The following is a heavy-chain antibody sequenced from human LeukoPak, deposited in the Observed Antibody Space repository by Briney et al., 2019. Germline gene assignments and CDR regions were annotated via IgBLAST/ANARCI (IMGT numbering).Heavy chain of an antibody. V-gene: IGHV4-34*01. CDR2: INHNGST. CDR3: ARGRAVASDY. J-gene: IGHJ4*02. Sequence: SETLSLTCAVYGGSFSGYYWSWIRQPPGKGLEWIGEINHNGSTNYNPSLKSRVTISVDTSKNQFSLKLSSVTAADTAVYYCARGRAVASDYWGQGTLVTVSS. CDR1: GGSFSGYY. D-gene: IGHD6-19*01.